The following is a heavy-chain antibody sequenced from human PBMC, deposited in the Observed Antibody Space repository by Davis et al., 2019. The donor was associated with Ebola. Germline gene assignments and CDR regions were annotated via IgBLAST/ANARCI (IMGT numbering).Heavy chain of an antibody. CDR3: ATTQWLREFGN. CDR1: GFTVSSNH. D-gene: IGHD6-19*01. J-gene: IGHJ4*02. V-gene: IGHV3-53*05. Sequence: GESLKISCTASGFTVSSNHMSWVRQAPGKGLEWVSVIYDQSTAYADAVRGRLIISRDKSNNTLYLEMSSLRVDDTAVYYCATTQWLREFGNWGQGTLVTVSS. CDR2: IYDQST.